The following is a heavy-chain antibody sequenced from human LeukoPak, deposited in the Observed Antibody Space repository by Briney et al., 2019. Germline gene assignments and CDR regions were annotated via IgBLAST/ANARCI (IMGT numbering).Heavy chain of an antibody. CDR1: GGSISSSSYY. V-gene: IGHV4-39*07. CDR2: IYYSGST. CDR3: ATQGEGDTTWDYFDY. Sequence: SETLSLTCTVSGGSISSSSYYWGWIRQPPGKGLEWIGSIYYSGSTYYNPSLKSRVTISVDTSKNQFSLKLSSVTAADTAVYYCATQGEGDTTWDYFDYWGQGTLVTVSS. D-gene: IGHD1-26*01. J-gene: IGHJ4*02.